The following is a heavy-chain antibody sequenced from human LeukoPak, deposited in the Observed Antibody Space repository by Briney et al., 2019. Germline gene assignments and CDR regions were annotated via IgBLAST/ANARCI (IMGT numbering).Heavy chain of an antibody. Sequence: SETLSLTCAVSDASISGHYLTWIRQPPGKGLEWIGYISYIGSINYNPSLKSRVTISVDTSKNLFSLKLNSVTAADTAVYYCARDKISINAFDMWGQGTMVTVSS. D-gene: IGHD1-14*01. CDR1: DASISGHY. V-gene: IGHV4-59*11. J-gene: IGHJ3*02. CDR2: ISYIGSI. CDR3: ARDKISINAFDM.